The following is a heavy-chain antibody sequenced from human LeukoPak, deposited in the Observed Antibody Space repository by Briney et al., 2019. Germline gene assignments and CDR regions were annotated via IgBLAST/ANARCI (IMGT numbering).Heavy chain of an antibody. D-gene: IGHD3-3*01. CDR2: IRYDGSNK. V-gene: IGHV3-30*02. J-gene: IGHJ6*03. Sequence: GGSLRLSCAASGFTFSSYGMHWVRQAPGKGLEWVAFIRYDGSNKYYADSVKGRFTISRDNSKNTLYLQMNSLRAEDTAVYYCANPLSLRFLEWLPSDYYYYYMDVWGKGTTVTVSS. CDR1: GFTFSSYG. CDR3: ANPLSLRFLEWLPSDYYYYYMDV.